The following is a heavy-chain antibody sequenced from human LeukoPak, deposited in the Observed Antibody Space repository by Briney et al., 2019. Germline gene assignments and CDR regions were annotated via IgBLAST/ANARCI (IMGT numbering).Heavy chain of an antibody. Sequence: PSETLSLTCIVSGGSISSGGYYWSWIRQHPGKGLEWIGYIYYSGSTYYNPSLKGRVTISVDTSKNQFSLKLSSVTAADTAVYYCARDRYTVVSWYFDLWGRGTLVTVSS. CDR2: IYYSGST. CDR3: ARDRYTVVSWYFDL. D-gene: IGHD4-23*01. CDR1: GGSISSGGYY. V-gene: IGHV4-31*03. J-gene: IGHJ2*01.